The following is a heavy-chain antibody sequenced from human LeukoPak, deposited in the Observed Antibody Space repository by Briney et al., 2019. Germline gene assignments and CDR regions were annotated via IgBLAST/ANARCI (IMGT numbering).Heavy chain of an antibody. V-gene: IGHV3-66*01. CDR2: IYSGGST. Sequence: QPGGSLRLSCAASGFTFSSYAMSWVRQAPGKGLEWVSVIYSGGSTYYADSVKGRFTISRDNSKNTLYLQMNSLRAEDTAVYYCARGAAGEQWPVDAFDIWGQGTMVTVSS. CDR1: GFTFSSYA. CDR3: ARGAAGEQWPVDAFDI. D-gene: IGHD6-19*01. J-gene: IGHJ3*02.